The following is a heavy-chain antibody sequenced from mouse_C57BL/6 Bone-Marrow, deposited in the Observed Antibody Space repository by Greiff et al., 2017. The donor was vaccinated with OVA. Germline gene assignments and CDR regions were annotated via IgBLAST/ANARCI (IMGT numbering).Heavy chain of an antibody. CDR3: ARSGDDYLWYFDV. Sequence: EVKLMESGGGLVQPGGSLSLSCAASGFTFTDYYMSWVRQPPGKALEWLGFIRNKANGYTTEYSASVKGRFTISRDNSQSILYLQMNALRAEDSATYYCARSGDDYLWYFDVWGTGTTGTVSS. D-gene: IGHD2-4*01. CDR1: GFTFTDYY. V-gene: IGHV7-3*01. CDR2: IRNKANGYTT. J-gene: IGHJ1*03.